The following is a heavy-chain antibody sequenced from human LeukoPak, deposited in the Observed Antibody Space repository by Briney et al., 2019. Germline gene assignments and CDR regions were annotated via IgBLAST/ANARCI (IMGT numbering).Heavy chain of an antibody. J-gene: IGHJ4*02. CDR3: ARVYCSGGTCYSFDY. CDR2: INHSGST. V-gene: IGHV4-34*01. D-gene: IGHD2-15*01. Sequence: SETLSLTCAVYGGSFSGYYWSWIRQPPGKGLEWIGEINHSGSTNYSPSLKSRVTISVDTSKNQFSLKLSSVTAADTAVYYCARVYCSGGTCYSFDYWGQGTLVTVSS. CDR1: GGSFSGYY.